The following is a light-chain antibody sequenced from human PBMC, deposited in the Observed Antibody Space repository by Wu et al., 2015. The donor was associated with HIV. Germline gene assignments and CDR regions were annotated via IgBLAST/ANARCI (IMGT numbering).Light chain of an antibody. CDR3: QQYGSSLFT. Sequence: EIVLTQSPGTLSLSPGEGATLSCRASQSVHVNLAWYQQKPGQAPRLLIYGASSRATGIPDRFSGSGSGTDFTLTISRLEPEDFAVYYCQQYGSSLFTFGPGTKVDIK. J-gene: IGKJ3*01. V-gene: IGKV3-20*01. CDR2: GAS. CDR1: QSVHVN.